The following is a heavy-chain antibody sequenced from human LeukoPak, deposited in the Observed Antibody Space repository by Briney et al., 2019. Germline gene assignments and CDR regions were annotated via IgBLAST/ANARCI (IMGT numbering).Heavy chain of an antibody. V-gene: IGHV4-61*02. CDR3: ARDVGGGDAFDI. CDR2: IYTSGST. D-gene: IGHD4-23*01. CDR1: GGSLSSGSYY. J-gene: IGHJ3*02. Sequence: SETLSLTCTVSGGSLSSGSYYWRWIRQPAGQRLEWIGRIYTSGSTNYNPSLKSRVTISVDTSKNQFSLKLSSVTAADTAVYYCARDVGGGDAFDIWGQGTMVTVSS.